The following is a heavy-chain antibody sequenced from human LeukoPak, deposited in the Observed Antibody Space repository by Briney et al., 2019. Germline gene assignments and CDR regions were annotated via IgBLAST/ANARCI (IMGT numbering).Heavy chain of an antibody. J-gene: IGHJ5*02. CDR1: GGSISSGGYY. V-gene: IGHV4-31*03. Sequence: SQTLSLTCTVSGGSISSGGYYWSWIRQHPGKGLEWIGYIYYSGSTYYNPSLKSRVTISVDTSKNQFSLKLNSVTAADTAVYYCARGGGSYLQWFDPWGQGTLVTVSS. CDR3: ARGGGSYLQWFDP. CDR2: IYYSGST. D-gene: IGHD3-16*01.